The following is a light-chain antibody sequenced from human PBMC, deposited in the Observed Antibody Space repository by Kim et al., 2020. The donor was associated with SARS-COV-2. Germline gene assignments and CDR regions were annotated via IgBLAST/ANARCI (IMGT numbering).Light chain of an antibody. CDR2: GAS. J-gene: IGKJ4*01. V-gene: IGKV3-15*01. CDR3: QQYNNWPLLLT. CDR1: QSVGTS. Sequence: EIVMTQSPATLSVFPGERATLSCKASQSVGTSLAWYQQRPGRAPRLLIYGASTRATGIPARFSGSGSGTEFTLTISSLLSEDYAIYYCQQYNNWPLLLTFGGGTKLEI.